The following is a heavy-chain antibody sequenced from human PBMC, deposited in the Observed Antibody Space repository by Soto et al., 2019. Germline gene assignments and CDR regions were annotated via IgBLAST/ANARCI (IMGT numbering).Heavy chain of an antibody. V-gene: IGHV4-59*08. D-gene: IGHD3-3*01. Sequence: TSETLSLTCTVSGGSISSYYGSWIRQPPGKGLEWIGYIYYSGSTNYNPSLKSRVTISVDTSKNQFSLKLSSVTAADTAVYYCARHLVRDFWSGYYPQGWFDPWGQGTLVTVSS. CDR2: IYYSGST. CDR1: GGSISSYY. J-gene: IGHJ5*02. CDR3: ARHLVRDFWSGYYPQGWFDP.